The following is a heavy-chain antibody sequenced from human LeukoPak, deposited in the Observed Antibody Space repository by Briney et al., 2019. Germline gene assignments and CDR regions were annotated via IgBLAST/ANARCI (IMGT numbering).Heavy chain of an antibody. D-gene: IGHD3-10*01. CDR3: ARGMVRGVMTTRAYYFDY. J-gene: IGHJ4*02. V-gene: IGHV4-34*01. Sequence: PSETLSLTCAVYGGSFSGYYWSWIRQPPGKGLEWIGEINHSGSTNYNPSPKSRVTISVDTSKNQFSLKLSSVTAADTAVYYCARGMVRGVMTTRAYYFDYWGQGTLVTVSS. CDR2: INHSGST. CDR1: GGSFSGYY.